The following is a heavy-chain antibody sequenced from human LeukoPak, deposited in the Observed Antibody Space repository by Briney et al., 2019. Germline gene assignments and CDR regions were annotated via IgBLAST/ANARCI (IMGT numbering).Heavy chain of an antibody. CDR2: ISSSGSTI. D-gene: IGHD3-9*01. CDR1: GFTFSSYE. CDR3: ARDEIYGPIFDFDY. Sequence: GGSLRLSCAASGFTFSSYEMNWVRQAPGKGLEWVSYISSSGSTIYYADSVKGRFTISRDNAKNSLYLQMNSLRAEDTAVYYCARDEIYGPIFDFDYWGQGTLVTVSS. V-gene: IGHV3-48*03. J-gene: IGHJ4*02.